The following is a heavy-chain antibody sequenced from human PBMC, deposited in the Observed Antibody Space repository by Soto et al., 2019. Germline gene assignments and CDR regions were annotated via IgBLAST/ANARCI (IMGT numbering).Heavy chain of an antibody. CDR1: GYTFTSYG. CDR2: ISAYNGNT. Sequence: ASVKVSCKASGYTFTSYGISWVRQAPGQGLEWMGWISAYNGNTNYAQKLQGRVTMTTDTSTSTAYMELRSLRSDDTAVYYCARDVSRFSHDAFDIWGQGTMVTVSS. V-gene: IGHV1-18*01. CDR3: ARDVSRFSHDAFDI. J-gene: IGHJ3*02.